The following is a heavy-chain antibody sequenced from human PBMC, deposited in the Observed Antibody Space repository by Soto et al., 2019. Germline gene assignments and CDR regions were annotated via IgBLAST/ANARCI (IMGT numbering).Heavy chain of an antibody. V-gene: IGHV3-23*01. Sequence: EVLLLESGGDSVQPGGSLRLSCVASGFTFSDYVMSWVRQVPGKGLEWVSSISDGGERTDYRDSVRGRFTISRDNARFTLHLQMNSLRVDDTATYFCARDRSTDFGLDVWGQGTMVTVSS. CDR2: ISDGGERT. J-gene: IGHJ6*02. CDR1: GFTFSDYV. CDR3: ARDRSTDFGLDV. D-gene: IGHD3-3*01.